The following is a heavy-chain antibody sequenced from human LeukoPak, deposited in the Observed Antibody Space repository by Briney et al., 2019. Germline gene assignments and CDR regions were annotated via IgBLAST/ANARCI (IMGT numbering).Heavy chain of an antibody. CDR1: GGSISSYY. CDR2: IYYTGST. CDR3: ARLASGSYGPLTPFDY. V-gene: IGHV4-59*08. Sequence: SETLSLTCTVAGGSISSYYWSWIRQPPGKGLEWIGDIYYTGSTNYNPSLKSRVTISVDPSKNQFSLRRSSVTAADAAVYYSARLASGSYGPLTPFDYWGQGTLVTVSS. J-gene: IGHJ4*02. D-gene: IGHD1-26*01.